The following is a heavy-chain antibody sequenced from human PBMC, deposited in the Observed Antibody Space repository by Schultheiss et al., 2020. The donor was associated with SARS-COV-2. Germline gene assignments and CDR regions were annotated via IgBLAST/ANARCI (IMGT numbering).Heavy chain of an antibody. CDR1: GFTFSSYW. V-gene: IGHV3-7*03. D-gene: IGHD6-19*01. J-gene: IGHJ4*02. Sequence: GESLKISCAASGFTFSSYWMSWVRQAPGKGLEWVANIKQDGSEKYYADSVKGRFTISRDNAKNSLYLQMNSLRAEDTAVYYCAKDVQAGKGSYNFDYWGQGTLVTVSS. CDR3: AKDVQAGKGSYNFDY. CDR2: IKQDGSEK.